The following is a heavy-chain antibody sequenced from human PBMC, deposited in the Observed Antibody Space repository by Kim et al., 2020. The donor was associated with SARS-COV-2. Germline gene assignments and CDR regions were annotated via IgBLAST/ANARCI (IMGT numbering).Heavy chain of an antibody. CDR2: INSDGSST. D-gene: IGHD3-22*01. CDR1: GFTFSTYW. J-gene: IGHJ3*02. Sequence: GGSLRLSCVGSGFTFSTYWMHWVRQTPEKGLEWVSRINSDGSSTSYADSVKGRFTISRDNAKNTMYLQMNSLRAEDTAIYYCARILDNQWLMPYGAFNIWGQGTTVTVSA. V-gene: IGHV3-74*01. CDR3: ARILDNQWLMPYGAFNI.